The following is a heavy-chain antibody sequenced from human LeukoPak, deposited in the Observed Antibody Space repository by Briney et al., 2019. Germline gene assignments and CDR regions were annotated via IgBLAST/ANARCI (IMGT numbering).Heavy chain of an antibody. CDR1: GYTFTSYG. J-gene: IGHJ4*02. CDR3: ARFLYPSGWYVIDY. Sequence: GASVKVSCKASGYTFTSYGISWVRQAPGQGLEWMGWISAYNGNTNYAQKLQGRVTVTTDTSTSTAYMELRSLRSDDTAVYYCARFLYPSGWYVIDYWGQGTLVTVSS. D-gene: IGHD6-19*01. CDR2: ISAYNGNT. V-gene: IGHV1-18*01.